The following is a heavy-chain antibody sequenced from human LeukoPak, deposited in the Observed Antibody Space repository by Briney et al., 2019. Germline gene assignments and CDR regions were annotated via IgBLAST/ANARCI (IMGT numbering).Heavy chain of an antibody. V-gene: IGHV3-23*01. D-gene: IGHD3-10*02. J-gene: IGHJ6*04. Sequence: GGSLRLSCAASGFTFSSYAMSWVRQAPGKGLEWVAAISGSGGSTYYADSVKGRFTISRDSAKNSLYLQMNSLRAEDTAVYYCAELGITMIGGVWGKGTTVTISS. CDR3: AELGITMIGGV. CDR2: ISGSGGST. CDR1: GFTFSSYA.